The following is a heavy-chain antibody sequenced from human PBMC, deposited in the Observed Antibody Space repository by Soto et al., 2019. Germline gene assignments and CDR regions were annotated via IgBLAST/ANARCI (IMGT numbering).Heavy chain of an antibody. CDR3: ARRIAVAGHLDY. CDR2: IYPGDSDT. CDR1: GYSFTSYW. V-gene: IGHV5-51*01. Sequence: VESVRISCKVPGYSFTSYWIGWVRQMPGKGLEWMGIIYPGDSDTRYSPSFQGQVTISADKSISTAYLQWSSLKASDTAMYYCARRIAVAGHLDYWGQGTMVTVSS. J-gene: IGHJ4*02. D-gene: IGHD6-19*01.